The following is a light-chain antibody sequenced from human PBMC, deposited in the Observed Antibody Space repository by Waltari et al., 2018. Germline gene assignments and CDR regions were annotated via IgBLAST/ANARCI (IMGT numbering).Light chain of an antibody. V-gene: IGKV3-20*01. J-gene: IGKJ1*01. CDR1: QSVSRT. CDR3: QHYVRLPAT. Sequence: EIVLTQSPGTLSLSPGERATLSCRASQSVSRTLAWYQQKPGQAPNLLIHGASIRATXXXDXXXXSGSXXXXSLTIXSXEPEXXXXXXXQHYVRLPATFGQGTKVEIK. CDR2: GAS.